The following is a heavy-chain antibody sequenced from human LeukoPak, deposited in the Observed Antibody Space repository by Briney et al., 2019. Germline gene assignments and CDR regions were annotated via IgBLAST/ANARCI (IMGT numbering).Heavy chain of an antibody. V-gene: IGHV3-23*01. CDR2: ISGSGGST. CDR3: AKEKLSPSLVGATGVD. J-gene: IGHJ4*02. Sequence: PGGSLRLSCAASGFTVSSNYMSWVRQAPGKGLEWVSAISGSGGSTYYADSVKGRFTISRDNSKNTLYLQMNSLRAEDTAVYYCAKEKLSPSLVGATGVDWGQGTLVTVSS. D-gene: IGHD1-26*01. CDR1: GFTVSSNY.